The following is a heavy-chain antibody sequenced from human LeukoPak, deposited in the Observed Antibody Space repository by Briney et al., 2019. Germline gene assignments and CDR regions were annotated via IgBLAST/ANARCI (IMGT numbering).Heavy chain of an antibody. V-gene: IGHV3-7*01. Sequence: RSGGSLRLSCAASGFIFDDYGMSWVRQAPGKGLEWVANIKQDGSEKYYVDSVKGRFTISRDNAKNSLYLQMNSLRAEDTAVYYCARGRWEQWLVRAGYYFDYWGQGTLVTVSS. CDR1: GFIFDDYG. CDR3: ARGRWEQWLVRAGYYFDY. J-gene: IGHJ4*02. D-gene: IGHD6-19*01. CDR2: IKQDGSEK.